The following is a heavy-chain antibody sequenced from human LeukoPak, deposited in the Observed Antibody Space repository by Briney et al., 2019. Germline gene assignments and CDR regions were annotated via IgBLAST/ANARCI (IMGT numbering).Heavy chain of an antibody. D-gene: IGHD1-26*01. V-gene: IGHV4-59*01. J-gene: IGHJ6*02. CDR3: ARASGSYYDPVDYYYGMDV. CDR1: GGSISSYY. CDR2: IYYSGST. Sequence: SETLSLTCTVSGGSISSYYWSWIRQPPGKGLEWIGYIYYSGSTNYNPSLKSRVTISVDTSKNQFSLKLSSVTAADTAVYYCARASGSYYDPVDYYYGMDVWGQGTTVTVSS.